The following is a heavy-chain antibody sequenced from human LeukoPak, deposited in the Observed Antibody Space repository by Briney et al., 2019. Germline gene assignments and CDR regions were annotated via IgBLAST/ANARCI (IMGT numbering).Heavy chain of an antibody. J-gene: IGHJ1*01. V-gene: IGHV3-7*01. CDR2: IKQDGREK. CDR3: ATYSSLNRREFQY. D-gene: IGHD3-22*01. CDR1: GFTFSSYW. Sequence: GGSLRLSCAASGFTFSSYWMSWVRQAPGKGLEWVANIKQDGREKYYVDSVKGRFTISRDHAQNSLYLQLNSEISEDTAVYYCATYSSLNRREFQYWGQGTLLTVSS.